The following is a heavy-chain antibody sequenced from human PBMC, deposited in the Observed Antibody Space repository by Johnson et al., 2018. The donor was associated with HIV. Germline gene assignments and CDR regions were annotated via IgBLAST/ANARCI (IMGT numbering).Heavy chain of an antibody. CDR3: AREIVGTIDDAFDI. CDR2: ARYDGSNK. Sequence: QVQLVESGGGLVQPGRSLRLSCTVSGFTFGDYAMSWVRQAPGKGLAWVAFARYDGSNKYYADSLTGRFNISRDNAKTSLYLQMNSLRADDTAVYYGAREIVGTIDDAFDIWGQGTMVTVSS. CDR1: GFTFGDYA. V-gene: IGHV3-30*02. J-gene: IGHJ3*02. D-gene: IGHD1-26*01.